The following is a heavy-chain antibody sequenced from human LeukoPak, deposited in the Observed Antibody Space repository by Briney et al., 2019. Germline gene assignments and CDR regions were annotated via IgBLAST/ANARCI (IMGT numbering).Heavy chain of an antibody. CDR1: GFTFSDYY. CDR2: ISSGGSTI. CDR3: ASSISQDAFDI. V-gene: IGHV3-11*01. D-gene: IGHD3-3*02. Sequence: AGGSLRLSCAASGFTFSDYYMSWIRQAPGKGLEWVSYISSGGSTIYYADSVKGRFTISRDNAKNSLYLQMNSLRAEDTAVYYCASSISQDAFDIWGQGTMVTVSS. J-gene: IGHJ3*02.